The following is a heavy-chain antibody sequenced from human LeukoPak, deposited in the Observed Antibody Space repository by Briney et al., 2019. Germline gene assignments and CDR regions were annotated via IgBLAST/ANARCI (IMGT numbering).Heavy chain of an antibody. CDR2: IRPDGSEN. CDR1: GITFGNRW. Sequence: GGSLRLSCAASGITFGNRWMSWVRQAPGKGLEWVASIRPDGSENYHVDSVKGRFTISRDNAKNSLYLQMNSLRAEDTAVYYCARAPPDPRSQRQWPPRWYYLDYWGQGTLVTVSS. V-gene: IGHV3-7*01. D-gene: IGHD6-19*01. J-gene: IGHJ4*02. CDR3: ARAPPDPRSQRQWPPRWYYLDY.